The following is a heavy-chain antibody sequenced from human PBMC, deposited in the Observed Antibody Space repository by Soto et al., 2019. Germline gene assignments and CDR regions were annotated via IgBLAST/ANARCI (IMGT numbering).Heavy chain of an antibody. CDR2: INPYNGNT. CDR3: ARGTAAITVASDYDFDY. V-gene: IGHV1-18*04. D-gene: IGHD6-19*01. J-gene: IGHJ4*02. CDR1: GYTFTNYV. Sequence: QVQLVQSGAEVKKPGASAKVTCKASGYTFTNYVISWVRQAPGQGLEWMGWINPYNGNTNYAQKFQDRVTMTTATSTNTAYMELTSLRADDTALYYCARGTAAITVASDYDFDYWGQGTLVSVSS.